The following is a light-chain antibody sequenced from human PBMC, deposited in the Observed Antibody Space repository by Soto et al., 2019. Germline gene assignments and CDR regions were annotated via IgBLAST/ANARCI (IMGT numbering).Light chain of an antibody. CDR3: QQYGSS. CDR2: GAS. CDR1: QSVSSSY. J-gene: IGKJ3*01. Sequence: EIVLTQSPGTLSLSPGERATLSRRASQSVSSSYLAWYQQKPGQAPRLLIYGASSRATGIPDRFSGSGSGTDFTITISRLEPEDFAVYYCQQYGSSFGPGTKVDIK. V-gene: IGKV3-20*01.